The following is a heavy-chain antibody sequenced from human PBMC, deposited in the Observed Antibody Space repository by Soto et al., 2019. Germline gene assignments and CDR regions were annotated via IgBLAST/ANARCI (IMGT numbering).Heavy chain of an antibody. CDR1: GGTFSSCA. V-gene: IGHV1-69*06. CDR3: ARGDSTDCSNGVCSFFYNHDMDV. Sequence: RASVKVSCKASGGTFSSCAISWVRQAPGQGLEWMGGIIPIFGTANYAQKFQGRVTITADKSTSTAYMELTRLTSDDTAIYYCARGDSTDCSNGVCSFFYNHDMDVWGQGTTVTVSS. CDR2: IIPIFGTA. J-gene: IGHJ6*02. D-gene: IGHD2-8*01.